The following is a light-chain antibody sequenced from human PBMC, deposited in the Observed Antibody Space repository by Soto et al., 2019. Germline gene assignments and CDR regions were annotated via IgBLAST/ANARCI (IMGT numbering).Light chain of an antibody. J-gene: IGKJ1*01. Sequence: DIQMTQSPSTLSASVGDRVTITCRASQSISSWLAWYQQKPGKAPKLLIYKASSLESGVPSRFSVSGSGTEFTLTISSLQPDDFATYYCQQYNSYPWTFGQGTKV. CDR3: QQYNSYPWT. CDR1: QSISSW. CDR2: KAS. V-gene: IGKV1-5*03.